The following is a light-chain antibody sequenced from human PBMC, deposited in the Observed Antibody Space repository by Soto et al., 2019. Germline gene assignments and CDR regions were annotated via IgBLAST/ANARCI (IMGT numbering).Light chain of an antibody. CDR1: SSDVGAYNY. Sequence: QSFLAQPASVSWSPGQSVTISCAGTSSDVGAYNYVSWYQHHPGKVPKLMIYEISLRPSGVSHRFSGSKSGNRASLTISGLQAEDEADYYCTPYTSRSSYGFGSGTQVTVL. V-gene: IGLV2-14*01. CDR2: EIS. J-gene: IGLJ1*01. CDR3: TPYTSRSSYG.